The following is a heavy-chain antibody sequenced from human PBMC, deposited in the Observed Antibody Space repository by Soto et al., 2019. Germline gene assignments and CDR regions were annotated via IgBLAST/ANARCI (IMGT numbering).Heavy chain of an antibody. CDR3: ARGGGPYVWFNEF. D-gene: IGHD3-16*01. V-gene: IGHV1-69*01. J-gene: IGHJ4*02. CDR1: GGLFSSFA. CDR2: IIPVFGTT. Sequence: QEQLVQSGAEVKKPGSSVKVSCKDSGGLFSSFAISWVRQAPGQGLEWMGGIIPVFGTTNYAQKFQGRVTITADESTNTAYRELSSLTSDDTAMYCCARGGGPYVWFNEFWGQGTQVTVSS.